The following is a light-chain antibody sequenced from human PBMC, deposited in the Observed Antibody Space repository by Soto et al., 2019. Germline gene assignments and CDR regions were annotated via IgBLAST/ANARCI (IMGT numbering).Light chain of an antibody. V-gene: IGKV3-20*01. CDR1: QSISSTF. J-gene: IGKJ5*01. CDR3: QQYNTWPPIT. Sequence: EIVLTQSPGTLSLSPGESATLSCRASQSISSTFVAWYQQKPGQAPRLLIYAASSRATGIPDRFSGSGSGTDFTLTISSLQSEDFAVYYCQQYNTWPPITFGQGTRLEIK. CDR2: AAS.